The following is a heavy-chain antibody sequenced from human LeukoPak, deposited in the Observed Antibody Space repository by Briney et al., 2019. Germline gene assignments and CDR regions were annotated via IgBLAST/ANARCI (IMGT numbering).Heavy chain of an antibody. CDR3: ARELYYYDSSGFDY. D-gene: IGHD3-22*01. Sequence: SETLSLTCTVSGGSISSYYWSWIRQPAGKGLEWIGRIYTSGSTNYNPSLTSRGTMSVATYKNQFSLTLSSVTAADTAVYYCARELYYYDSSGFDYWGQGTLVTVSS. CDR2: IYTSGST. CDR1: GGSISSYY. V-gene: IGHV4-4*07. J-gene: IGHJ4*02.